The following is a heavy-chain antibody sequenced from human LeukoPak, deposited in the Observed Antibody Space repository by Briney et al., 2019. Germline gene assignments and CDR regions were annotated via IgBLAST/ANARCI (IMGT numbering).Heavy chain of an antibody. V-gene: IGHV5-10-1*01. J-gene: IGHJ4*02. CDR2: IDPSDSYT. CDR3: ARHVDSSSFYLFDY. Sequence: GESLKISCKGSGYSFTSYWISWVRQMPGKGLEWMGRIDPSDSYTNYSPSLQGHVTISADKSISTAYLQWSSLKASDTAMYYCARHVDSSSFYLFDYWGQGTLVTVSS. D-gene: IGHD6-13*01. CDR1: GYSFTSYW.